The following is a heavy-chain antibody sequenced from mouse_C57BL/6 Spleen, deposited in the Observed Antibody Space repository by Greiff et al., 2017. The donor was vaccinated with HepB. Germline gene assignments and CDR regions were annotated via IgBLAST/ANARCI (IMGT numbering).Heavy chain of an antibody. CDR2: IDPSDSYT. J-gene: IGHJ3*01. V-gene: IGHV1-59*01. CDR1: GYTFTSYW. Sequence: QVQLQQPGAELVRPGTSVKLSCKASGYTFTSYWMHWVKQRPGQGLEWIGVIDPSDSYTNYTQKFKGKATLTVDTSSSTAYMQLSSLTSEDSAVYYCARSLCTTVVEGFAYWGQGTLVTVSA. CDR3: ARSLCTTVVEGFAY. D-gene: IGHD1-1*01.